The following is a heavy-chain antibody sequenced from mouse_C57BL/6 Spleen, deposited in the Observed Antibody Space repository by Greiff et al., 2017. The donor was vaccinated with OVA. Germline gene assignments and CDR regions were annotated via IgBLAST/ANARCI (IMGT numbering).Heavy chain of an antibody. D-gene: IGHD2-12*01. V-gene: IGHV5-4*01. CDR2: ISDGGSYT. J-gene: IGHJ1*03. CDR3: ARDHKLRYFDV. CDR1: GFTFSSYA. Sequence: EVQLVESGGGLVKPGGSLKLSCAASGFTFSSYAMSWVRQTPEKRLEWVATISDGGSYTYYPDNVKGRFTISRDNAKNNLYLQMSHLKSEDTAMYYCARDHKLRYFDVWGTGTTVTVSS.